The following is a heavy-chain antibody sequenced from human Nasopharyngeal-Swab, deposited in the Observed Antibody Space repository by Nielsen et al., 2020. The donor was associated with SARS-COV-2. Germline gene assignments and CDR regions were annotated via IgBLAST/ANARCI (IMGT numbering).Heavy chain of an antibody. CDR1: GFTFSSYA. V-gene: IGHV3-23*01. D-gene: IGHD4-23*01. CDR2: ISGSGGST. J-gene: IGHJ4*02. Sequence: GESLKISCAASGFTFSSYAMSWVRQAPGKGLEWVSAISGSGGSTYYADSVKGRFTISRDNSKNTLYLQMNGLRAEDTAVYYCAKAGRGNSVYYFDYWGQGTLVTVSS. CDR3: AKAGRGNSVYYFDY.